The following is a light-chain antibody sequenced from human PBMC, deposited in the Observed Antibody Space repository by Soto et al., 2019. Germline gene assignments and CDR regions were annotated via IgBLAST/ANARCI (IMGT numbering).Light chain of an antibody. Sequence: DIVMTQSPDSLAVSLGERATINCKSSQSVLYSSNNKNYLAWYQQKPGQPPKLLIYWASTRESGVPDRFSGSGASKDFTLTISSLQAEDGAVYYCQQYSSTLWTFGQGTKVEIK. CDR1: QSVLYSSNNKNY. V-gene: IGKV4-1*01. J-gene: IGKJ1*01. CDR3: QQYSSTLWT. CDR2: WAS.